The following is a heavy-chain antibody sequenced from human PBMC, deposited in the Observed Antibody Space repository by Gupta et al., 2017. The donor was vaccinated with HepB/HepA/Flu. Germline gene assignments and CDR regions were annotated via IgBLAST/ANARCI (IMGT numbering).Heavy chain of an antibody. CDR2: IIPIFGTA. Sequence: GLEWMGGIIPIFGTANYAQKFQGRVTITADKSTSTAYMGLSSLRSEDTAVYYCASGGDIVVVPAAIPGYYYYYMDVWGKGTTVTVSS. CDR3: ASGGDIVVVPAAIPGYYYYYMDV. V-gene: IGHV1-69*06. J-gene: IGHJ6*03. D-gene: IGHD2-2*02.